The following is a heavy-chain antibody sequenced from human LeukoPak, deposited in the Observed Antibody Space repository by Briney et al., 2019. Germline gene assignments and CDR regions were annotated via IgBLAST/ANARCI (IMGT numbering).Heavy chain of an antibody. J-gene: IGHJ4*02. Sequence: GGSLRLSCAASGFTVSSTYMSWVRQAPGKGLEWVSYINNTSRTIYYAESMKGRFTISRDNAKNSLYLQMNSLRAEDSAMYYCAVNYYGSGSHGYWGQGTLVTVSS. CDR3: AVNYYGSGSHGY. CDR2: INNTSRTI. D-gene: IGHD3-10*01. V-gene: IGHV3-48*04. CDR1: GFTVSSTY.